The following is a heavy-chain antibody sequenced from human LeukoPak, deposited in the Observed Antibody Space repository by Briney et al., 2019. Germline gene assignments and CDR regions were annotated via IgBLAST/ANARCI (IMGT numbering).Heavy chain of an antibody. CDR1: GYTFTSYY. Sequence: ASVKVSCKASGYTFTSYYMHWVRQAPGQGLEWMGIINPSGGSTSYAQKFQGRVTMTRDMSTSTVYMELSSLRSEDTAVYYCARVGMVRGADYWGQGTLVTVSS. J-gene: IGHJ4*02. D-gene: IGHD3-10*01. V-gene: IGHV1-46*01. CDR2: INPSGGST. CDR3: ARVGMVRGADY.